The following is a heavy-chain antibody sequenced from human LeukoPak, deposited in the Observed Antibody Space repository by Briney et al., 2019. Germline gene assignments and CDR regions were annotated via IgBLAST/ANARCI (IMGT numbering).Heavy chain of an antibody. D-gene: IGHD1-26*01. CDR1: GYTFTSYG. CDR2: ISAYNGNT. Sequence: ASVKVSCKPSGYTFTSYGISWVRPAPGQGLGWMGWISAYNGNTNYAQKLQGRVTMTTDTSTSTAYMELRSLRSDDTAVYYCARDQQSPQSGSYYWGQGTLVTVSS. J-gene: IGHJ4*02. V-gene: IGHV1-18*01. CDR3: ARDQQSPQSGSYY.